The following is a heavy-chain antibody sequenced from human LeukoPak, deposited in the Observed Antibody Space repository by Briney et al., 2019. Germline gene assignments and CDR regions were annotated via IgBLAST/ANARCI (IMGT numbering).Heavy chain of an antibody. Sequence: GGSLRLSCSASGFTFNRYAMSWVRQAPGKGLEWVSSISSSGRKTYYAGSVQGQFNISRDNSKHTLYLQMSSLRAEDTAVYYRARDVGRDYDFWSGTYAALRWFDPWGQGTLVTVSS. V-gene: IGHV3-23*01. CDR3: ARDVGRDYDFWSGTYAALRWFDP. CDR1: GFTFNRYA. CDR2: ISSSGRKT. D-gene: IGHD3-3*01. J-gene: IGHJ5*02.